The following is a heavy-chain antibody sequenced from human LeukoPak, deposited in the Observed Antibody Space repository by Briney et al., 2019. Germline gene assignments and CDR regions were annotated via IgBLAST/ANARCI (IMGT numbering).Heavy chain of an antibody. Sequence: SETLSLTCPVKGESFSSYYWSWIRQSPGTGLEWIAEIIPRGSTNYNPSLQSRVTMSVDTSKNQFYLNLTSVTDADTAVYYCTRRRARRDGYSYWGQGNLVTVSS. D-gene: IGHD5-24*01. V-gene: IGHV4-34*10. CDR1: GESFSSYY. CDR3: TRRRARRDGYSY. J-gene: IGHJ4*02. CDR2: IIPRGST.